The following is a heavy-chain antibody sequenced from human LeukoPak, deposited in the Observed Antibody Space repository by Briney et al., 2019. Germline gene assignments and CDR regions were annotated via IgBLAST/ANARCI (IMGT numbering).Heavy chain of an antibody. CDR3: ARAKRSGYREFGGFDY. J-gene: IGHJ4*02. CDR1: GDSVSSNSAA. D-gene: IGHD3-3*01. CDR2: TYYRSKWYN. V-gene: IGHV6-1*01. Sequence: SQTLSLTCAISGDSVSSNSAAWNWIRQSPSRGLEWLGRTYYRSKWYNDYAVSVKSRIAINPDTSKNQFSLQLNSVTPEDTAVYYCARAKRSGYREFGGFDYWGQGTLVTVSS.